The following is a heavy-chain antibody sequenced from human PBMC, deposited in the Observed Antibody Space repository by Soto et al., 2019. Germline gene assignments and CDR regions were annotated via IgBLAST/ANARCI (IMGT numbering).Heavy chain of an antibody. CDR2: INAGNGNT. Sequence: ASVKVSCKASGYTFTSYAMHWVRQAPGQRLEWMGWINAGNGNTKYSQKFQGRVTITRDTSASTAYMELSSLRSEDTAVYYCARAYSGYVDYYYGMDVWGQGTTVTVS. V-gene: IGHV1-3*01. CDR1: GYTFTSYA. CDR3: ARAYSGYVDYYYGMDV. D-gene: IGHD5-12*01. J-gene: IGHJ6*02.